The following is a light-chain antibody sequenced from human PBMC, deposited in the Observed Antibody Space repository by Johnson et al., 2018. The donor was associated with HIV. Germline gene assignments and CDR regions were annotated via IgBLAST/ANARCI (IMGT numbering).Light chain of an antibody. Sequence: QSVLTQPPSVSAAPGQKVTISCSGSSSNIGKNYVCWYQQLPGTAPKLLIYDNNKRPSGISDRFSGSKSGTSGTLAITGLQTGDEADYYCGTWDSSLSAGPYVFGTGTKVTVL. CDR3: GTWDSSLSAGPYV. CDR1: SSNIGKNY. V-gene: IGLV1-51*01. CDR2: DNN. J-gene: IGLJ1*01.